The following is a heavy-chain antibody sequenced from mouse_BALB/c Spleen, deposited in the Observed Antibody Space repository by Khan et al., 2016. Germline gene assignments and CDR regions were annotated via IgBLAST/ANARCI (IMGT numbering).Heavy chain of an antibody. Sequence: EVELVESGGGLVQPGGSRKLSCAASGFTFSVFGIHWVRQAPEKGLEWVAYISGGSSTIYYADTVKGRFTISRDNPKNTLFLQMTSLRSEDTAVYDCARLTPYAMDYWGQGTSVTGSS. D-gene: IGHD4-1*01. CDR3: ARLTPYAMDY. J-gene: IGHJ4*01. CDR1: GFTFSVFG. CDR2: ISGGSSTI. V-gene: IGHV5-17*02.